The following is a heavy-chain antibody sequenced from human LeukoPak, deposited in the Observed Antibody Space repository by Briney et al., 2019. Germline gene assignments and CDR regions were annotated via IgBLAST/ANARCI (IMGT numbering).Heavy chain of an antibody. Sequence: KPSEALSLTCTVSGGSISSGDYYWSWIRQPPGKGLEWIGYNYYSGSTYYNPSLKSRVTISVDTSKNQFSLKLSSVTAADTAVYYCARGGYYDSSGYYLPHNWFDPWGQGTLVTVSS. D-gene: IGHD3-22*01. CDR1: GGSISSGDYY. V-gene: IGHV4-30-4*01. J-gene: IGHJ5*02. CDR3: ARGGYYDSSGYYLPHNWFDP. CDR2: NYYSGST.